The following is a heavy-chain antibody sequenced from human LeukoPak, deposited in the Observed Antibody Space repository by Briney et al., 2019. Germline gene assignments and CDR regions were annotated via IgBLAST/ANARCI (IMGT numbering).Heavy chain of an antibody. J-gene: IGHJ6*03. CDR2: ISYDGSNK. CDR3: ARDSWYSSVIYYYYYMDV. D-gene: IGHD6-19*01. Sequence: GGSLRLSCAASGFTFSSYAMHWVRRAPGKGLERVAVISYDGSNKYYADSVKGRFTISRDNSKNTLYLQMNSLRAEDTAVYYCARDSWYSSVIYYYYYMDVWGKGTTVTVSS. CDR1: GFTFSSYA. V-gene: IGHV3-30*01.